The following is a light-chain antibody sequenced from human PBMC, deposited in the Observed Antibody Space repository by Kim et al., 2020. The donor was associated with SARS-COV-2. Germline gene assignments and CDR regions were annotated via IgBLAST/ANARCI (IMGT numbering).Light chain of an antibody. CDR1: QGIRSNF. Sequence: EIVLTQSPGTLSLSPGERATLSCRASQGIRSNFLGWYQQKPGQAPTLFIYGTSNRAPGVPDRVSGSGSGTDFTLTISRLESEDFAVYYCQHYDGSPRTFGQGTKVDIK. CDR2: GTS. CDR3: QHYDGSPRT. J-gene: IGKJ1*01. V-gene: IGKV3-20*01.